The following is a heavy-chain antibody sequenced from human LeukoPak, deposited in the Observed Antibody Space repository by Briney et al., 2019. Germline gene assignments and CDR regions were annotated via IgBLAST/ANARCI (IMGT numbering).Heavy chain of an antibody. V-gene: IGHV4-39*07. CDR2: IYYSGST. CDR3: ARDLRAAEPSTFHY. Sequence: PSETLSLTCTVPGGSISDYYWGWIRQPPGKGLEWIGSIYYSGSTYYNPSLKSRVTISVDTSKNQFSLKLSSVTAADTAVYYCARDLRAAEPSTFHYWGQGTLVTVSS. D-gene: IGHD6-13*01. J-gene: IGHJ4*02. CDR1: GGSISDYY.